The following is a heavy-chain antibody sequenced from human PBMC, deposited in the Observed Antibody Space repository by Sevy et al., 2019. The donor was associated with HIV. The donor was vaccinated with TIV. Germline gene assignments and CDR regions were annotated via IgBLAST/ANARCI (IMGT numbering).Heavy chain of an antibody. CDR2: ISGSGGST. CDR1: GFTFSSYA. V-gene: IGHV3-23*01. D-gene: IGHD6-13*01. J-gene: IGHJ4*02. CDR3: AKDHGEQQLYYFDY. Sequence: GGSLRLSCAASGFTFSSYAMSWVRQAPGKGLEWVSAISGSGGSTYYAHSVKGRFTISRDNSKNTLYLQMNSLRAEDTAVYYCAKDHGEQQLYYFDYWGQGTLVTISS.